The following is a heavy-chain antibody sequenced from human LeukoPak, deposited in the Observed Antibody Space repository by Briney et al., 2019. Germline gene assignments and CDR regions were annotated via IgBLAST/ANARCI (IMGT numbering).Heavy chain of an antibody. J-gene: IGHJ5*02. D-gene: IGHD1-26*01. Sequence: SVKVSCKASGGTFSSYAISWVRQAPGQGLEWMGGIIPIFGTANYAQEFQGRVTITADESTSTAYMELSSLRSEDTAVYYCARDRLRDGELYNWFDPWGQGTLVTVSS. CDR3: ARDRLRDGELYNWFDP. V-gene: IGHV1-69*13. CDR1: GGTFSSYA. CDR2: IIPIFGTA.